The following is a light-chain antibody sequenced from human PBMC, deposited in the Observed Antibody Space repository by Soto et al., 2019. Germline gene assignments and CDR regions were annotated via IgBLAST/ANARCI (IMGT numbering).Light chain of an antibody. V-gene: IGKV1-5*01. CDR2: DAS. J-gene: IGKJ1*01. Sequence: DIQMTQSPSTLSASVVYRVTITCRASQSISNRLAWYQQKPGKAPKVLIFDASSLESGVPSRFSGSGSGTEFTLTISSLQPDDFATYYCQQYNSYLWTFGQGTKVDIK. CDR3: QQYNSYLWT. CDR1: QSISNR.